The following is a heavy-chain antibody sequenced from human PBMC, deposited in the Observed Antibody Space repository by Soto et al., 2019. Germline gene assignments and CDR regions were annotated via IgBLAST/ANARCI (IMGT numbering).Heavy chain of an antibody. V-gene: IGHV4-34*01. CDR1: GGSFSGYY. CDR3: AIAAAGNNAFDI. D-gene: IGHD6-13*01. CDR2: INQSGST. J-gene: IGHJ3*02. Sequence: PSETLSLTCAVYGGSFSGYYWSWIRQLPGKGLEWIGEINQSGSTNYNPSLKSRVTISVDTSKNQFSLKLSSVTAADTAVYYCAIAAAGNNAFDIWGQGTMVTVSS.